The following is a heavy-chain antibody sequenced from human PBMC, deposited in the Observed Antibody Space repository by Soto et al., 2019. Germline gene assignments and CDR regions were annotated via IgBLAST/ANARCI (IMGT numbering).Heavy chain of an antibody. CDR2: IWYDGSKD. Sequence: GGSLRLSCAASGFTFSSYGMHWVRQAPGKWLEWVAVIWYDGSKDYYADSVKGRFTTSRDNSKNTVYLQMNNLRVEDTAVYYCARVDVECFDYWGQGXLVTVYS. V-gene: IGHV3-33*01. D-gene: IGHD3-3*01. CDR3: ARVDVECFDY. CDR1: GFTFSSYG. J-gene: IGHJ4*01.